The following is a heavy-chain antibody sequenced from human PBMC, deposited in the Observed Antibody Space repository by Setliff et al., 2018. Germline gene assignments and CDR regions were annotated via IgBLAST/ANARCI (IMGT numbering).Heavy chain of an antibody. CDR2: ISAYNGNI. CDR3: ARGPPEFVVAPAEGKFDY. Sequence: ASVKVSCKASGGTFTNYGVSWVRQAPGQGLEWMGWISAYNGNINYAQKFQGRVTMTTDTSTNTAYMELRSLRSDDTAIYYCARGPPEFVVAPAEGKFDYWGQGTLVTVSS. CDR1: GGTFTNYG. V-gene: IGHV1-18*01. D-gene: IGHD2-15*01. J-gene: IGHJ4*02.